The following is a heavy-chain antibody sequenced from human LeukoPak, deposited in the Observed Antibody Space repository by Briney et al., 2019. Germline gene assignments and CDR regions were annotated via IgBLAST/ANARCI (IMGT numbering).Heavy chain of an antibody. Sequence: ASVKISCKASGYTFTTYHMHWVRQAPGQGLEWMGIINPSGGSATYAQRFRGRVTMTSDTSTGTVYMELRSLTSEDTAMHYCARDHSPPATSVGTTYYFDYWGQGTLVTVSS. CDR2: INPSGGSA. V-gene: IGHV1-46*01. CDR3: ARDHSPPATSVGTTYYFDY. J-gene: IGHJ4*02. CDR1: GYTFTTYH. D-gene: IGHD1-1*01.